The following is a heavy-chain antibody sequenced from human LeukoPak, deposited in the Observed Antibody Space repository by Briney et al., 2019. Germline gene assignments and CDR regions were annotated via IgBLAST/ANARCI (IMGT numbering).Heavy chain of an antibody. CDR1: GYTFTGYY. V-gene: IGHV1-2*04. D-gene: IGHD2-21*02. CDR2: INPNSGGT. CDR3: ARDRYYCGGDCYWFYYYGMDV. Sequence: EASVKVSCKASGYTFTGYYMHWVRQAPGQGLEWMGWINPNSGGTNYAQKFQGWVTMTRDTSISTAYMELSRLRSDDTAVYYCARDRYYCGGDCYWFYYYGMDVWGQGTTVTVSS. J-gene: IGHJ6*02.